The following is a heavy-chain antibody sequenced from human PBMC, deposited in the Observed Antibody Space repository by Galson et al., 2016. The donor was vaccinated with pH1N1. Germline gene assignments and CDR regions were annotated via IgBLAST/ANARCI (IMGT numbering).Heavy chain of an antibody. CDR2: VRDDGTTE. CDR3: ARDRGAPGSPTLYFFNY. D-gene: IGHD2-15*01. CDR1: GFTFSNYG. V-gene: IGHV3-30*02. J-gene: IGHJ4*01. Sequence: SLRLSCAASGFTFSNYGMHWVRQAPGKGLEWVAFVRDDGTTEYYADSMKGRFTISRDNSQKTLYLQMNNLRVDDTAVYDCARDRGAPGSPTLYFFNYWGHGTLVIVSS.